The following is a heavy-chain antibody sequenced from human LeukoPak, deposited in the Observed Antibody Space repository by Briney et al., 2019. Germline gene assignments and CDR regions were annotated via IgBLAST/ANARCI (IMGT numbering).Heavy chain of an antibody. V-gene: IGHV3-43D*03. CDR3: AKEHVAKNPSIHNYFMDV. J-gene: IGHJ6*03. CDR1: GFTFDDYA. Sequence: PGGSLRLSCAASGFTFDDYAMHWVRQAPGKGLEWVSLTSWDGGSTSYEDSVKGRFTISRDNSKNSLYLQMHSVRAEDTALYYCAKEHVAKNPSIHNYFMDVWGKGTTVTVSS. CDR2: TSWDGGST. D-gene: IGHD5-12*01.